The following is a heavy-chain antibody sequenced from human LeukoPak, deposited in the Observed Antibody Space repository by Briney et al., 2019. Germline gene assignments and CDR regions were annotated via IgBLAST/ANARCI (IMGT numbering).Heavy chain of an antibody. CDR2: IYYSGST. Sequence: SETLSLTCTVSGGSISSYYWSWIRQPPGKGLEGIGYIYYSGSTNYNPSLKSRVTISVDTSKNQFSLKLSSVTAADTAVYYCARVTIAAAGTSFDYWGQGTLVTVSS. CDR3: ARVTIAAAGTSFDY. J-gene: IGHJ4*02. CDR1: GGSISSYY. D-gene: IGHD6-13*01. V-gene: IGHV4-59*01.